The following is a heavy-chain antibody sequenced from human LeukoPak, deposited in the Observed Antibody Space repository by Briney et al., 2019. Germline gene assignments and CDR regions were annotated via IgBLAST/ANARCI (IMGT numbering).Heavy chain of an antibody. V-gene: IGHV3-53*01. D-gene: IGHD3-10*01. CDR3: ARDRYYYGSGTTYYYGMDV. CDR2: IYSGGST. Sequence: GGSLRLSCAASGFTVSSNYMSWVRQAPGKGLEWVSVIYSGGSTYYADSVKGRFTISRDNSKNTLYLQMNSLRAKDTAVYYCARDRYYYGSGTTYYYGMDVWGQGTTVTVSS. J-gene: IGHJ6*02. CDR1: GFTVSSNY.